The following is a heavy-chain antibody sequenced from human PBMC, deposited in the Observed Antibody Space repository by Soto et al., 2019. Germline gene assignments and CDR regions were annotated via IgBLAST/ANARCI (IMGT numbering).Heavy chain of an antibody. CDR2: IYSGGST. D-gene: IGHD6-13*01. Sequence: GVPLRLSCAAPAVTVSSNYVSWVRHASGKGLEWVSGIYSGGSTYYAASVKGRFTISRYNYKNTLYLQLNSLTAEDTAVYYCAREWAAASRGAAFDIWGQGTMVTISS. CDR3: AREWAAASRGAAFDI. CDR1: AVTVSSNY. V-gene: IGHV3-53*01. J-gene: IGHJ3*02.